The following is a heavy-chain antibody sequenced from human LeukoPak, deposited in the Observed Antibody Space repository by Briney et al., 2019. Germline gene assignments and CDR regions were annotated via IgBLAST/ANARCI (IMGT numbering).Heavy chain of an antibody. J-gene: IGHJ4*02. CDR3: AREPPLDYGDYVGIFDY. Sequence: SETLSLTRTVSGGSISSYYWSWIRQPAGKGLEWIGRIYTSGSTNYNPSLKSRVTMSVDTSKNQFSLKLSSVTAADTAVYYCAREPPLDYGDYVGIFDYWGQGTLVTVSS. CDR1: GGSISSYY. V-gene: IGHV4-4*07. CDR2: IYTSGST. D-gene: IGHD4-17*01.